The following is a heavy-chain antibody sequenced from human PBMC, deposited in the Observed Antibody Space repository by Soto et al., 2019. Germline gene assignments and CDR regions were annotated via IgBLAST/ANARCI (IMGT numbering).Heavy chain of an antibody. D-gene: IGHD6-19*01. Sequence: GGSLRLSCAASGFTFSSDAMHWVRQAPGKGLEWVAVISYDGRNTHYADSVKGRFTISRDSSKNTVSLEMTSLRAEDTAVYYCAKGGRQWLVTSDFNYWGQGALVTVSS. J-gene: IGHJ4*02. CDR2: ISYDGRNT. CDR1: GFTFSSDA. V-gene: IGHV3-30*04. CDR3: AKGGRQWLVTSDFNY.